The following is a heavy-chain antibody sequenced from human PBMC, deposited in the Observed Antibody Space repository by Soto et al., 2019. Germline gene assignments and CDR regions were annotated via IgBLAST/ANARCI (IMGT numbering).Heavy chain of an antibody. CDR2: INPRDGDT. D-gene: IGHD2-2*01. CDR3: ARGYPSSTRLGWFDP. V-gene: IGHV1-46*01. CDR1: GYTFISYY. Sequence: ASVKVSCKASGYTFISYYVHWVRHAPGQGLEWMGLINPRDGDTKYAQKFQGRVSVTRDTSTSTVYMEMNSLRSDDTAVYFCARGYPSSTRLGWFDPWGQGTLVTVPS. J-gene: IGHJ5*02.